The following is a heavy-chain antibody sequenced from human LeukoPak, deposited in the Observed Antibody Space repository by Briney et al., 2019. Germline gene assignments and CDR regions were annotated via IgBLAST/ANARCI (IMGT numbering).Heavy chain of an antibody. Sequence: PSETLSLTCTVSGGSISSGGYYWSWIRQHPGKGLEWIGYIYYSGSTCYNPSLKSRVTISVDTSKNQFSLKLSSVTAADTAVYYCARRAYYYDSSGYFICYYFDYWGQGTLVTVSS. V-gene: IGHV4-31*03. D-gene: IGHD3-22*01. CDR1: GGSISSGGYY. CDR3: ARRAYYYDSSGYFICYYFDY. CDR2: IYYSGST. J-gene: IGHJ4*02.